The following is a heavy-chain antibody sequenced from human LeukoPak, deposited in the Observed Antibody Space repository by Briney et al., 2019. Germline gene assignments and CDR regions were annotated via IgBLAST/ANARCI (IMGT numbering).Heavy chain of an antibody. D-gene: IGHD6-19*01. CDR3: AKDPGAVVGTGFFDY. Sequence: GGSLRLSCAASGFTFSSYAMHWVRQAPGKGLEWVAVISYDGSNKYYADSVKGRFTISRDNSKNTLYLQMNSLRAEDTAVYYCAKDPGAVVGTGFFDYWGQGTLVTVSS. V-gene: IGHV3-30-3*01. J-gene: IGHJ4*02. CDR2: ISYDGSNK. CDR1: GFTFSSYA.